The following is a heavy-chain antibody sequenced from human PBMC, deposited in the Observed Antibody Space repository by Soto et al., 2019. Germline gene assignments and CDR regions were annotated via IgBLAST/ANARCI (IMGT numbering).Heavy chain of an antibody. Sequence: QVQLVQSGAEVKKPGASVKVSCKASGYTFTSYAMHWVRQAPGQRLEWMGWINAGNGNTKYSQKFQDRVTITRDTSASTAYMELSSLRSEDTAVYYCARAVPYYDSSGTYAFDIWGQGTMVTVSS. V-gene: IGHV1-3*01. D-gene: IGHD3-22*01. CDR2: INAGNGNT. CDR3: ARAVPYYDSSGTYAFDI. J-gene: IGHJ3*02. CDR1: GYTFTSYA.